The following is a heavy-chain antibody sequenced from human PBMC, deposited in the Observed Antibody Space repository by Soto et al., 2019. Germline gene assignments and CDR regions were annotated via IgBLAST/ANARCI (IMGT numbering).Heavy chain of an antibody. D-gene: IGHD2-21*01. CDR2: IDWDDDK. V-gene: IGHV2-5*02. Sequence: QITLKESGPTLVKPTQTLTLTCTFSGFSLSTSEMRVGWIRQPPGKALEWLALIDWDDDKRYSPSLKTRLTITKDTSKNQVVLTMTNMDPVDTATYYCAHSVPFRQLVHWGQGTLVTASS. CDR3: AHSVPFRQLVH. CDR1: GFSLSTSEMR. J-gene: IGHJ4*02.